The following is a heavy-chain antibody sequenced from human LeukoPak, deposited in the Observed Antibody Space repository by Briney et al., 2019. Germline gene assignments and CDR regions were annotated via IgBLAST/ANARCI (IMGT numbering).Heavy chain of an antibody. CDR1: GFTFSSYA. CDR3: AKDIAARPGYNWFDP. CDR2: ISGSGGST. V-gene: IGHV3-23*01. J-gene: IGHJ5*02. D-gene: IGHD6-6*01. Sequence: GGSLRLSCAASGFTFSSYAMSWVRQAPGKGLEWVSAISGSGGSTYYADSVKGRFTISRDNSKNTLYLQMSSLRAEDTAVYYCAKDIAARPGYNWFDPWGQGTLVTVSS.